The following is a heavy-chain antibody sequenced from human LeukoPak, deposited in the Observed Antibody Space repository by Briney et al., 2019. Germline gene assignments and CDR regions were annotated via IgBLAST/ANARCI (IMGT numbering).Heavy chain of an antibody. CDR3: AKAKTQAMVLPGNY. CDR2: ITGSGDTT. D-gene: IGHD5-18*01. V-gene: IGHV3-23*01. CDR1: GFTFVDYG. J-gene: IGHJ4*02. Sequence: GGSLRLSCAASGFTFVDYGMSWVRQAPGKGLEWVSTITGSGDTTYYADSVKGRFTISRDNSKNTLYLQMNVLRAEDKAVYYCAKAKTQAMVLPGNYWGQGTLVTVSS.